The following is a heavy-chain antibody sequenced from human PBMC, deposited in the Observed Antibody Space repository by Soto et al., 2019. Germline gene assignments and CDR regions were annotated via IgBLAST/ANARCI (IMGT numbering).Heavy chain of an antibody. Sequence: GGSLRLSCVASGFTFSNYAMSWVRQAPGKGLEWVSAISGSGGSTYYADSVKGRFTISRDNSKNTLTLQMNSLRAEDTAVYYCARAEREGSGSYVSNYYYYYGMDVWGQGTTVTVSS. CDR1: GFTFSNYA. J-gene: IGHJ6*02. CDR3: ARAEREGSGSYVSNYYYYYGMDV. CDR2: ISGSGGST. D-gene: IGHD3-10*01. V-gene: IGHV3-23*01.